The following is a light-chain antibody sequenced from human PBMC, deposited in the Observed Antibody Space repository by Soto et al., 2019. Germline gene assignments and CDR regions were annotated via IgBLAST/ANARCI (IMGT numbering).Light chain of an antibody. Sequence: IQLTQSPSSLSASVGDRVTITCRASQDSTKYLAWYQQKPGKAPNLLIYDASTLHSGVPSRFSGSGSGTDFTLTISSLQSEDFALYYCQQYNNWPRTFGQGTKVDIK. CDR2: DAS. CDR1: QDSTKY. J-gene: IGKJ1*01. V-gene: IGKV1-9*01. CDR3: QQYNNWPRT.